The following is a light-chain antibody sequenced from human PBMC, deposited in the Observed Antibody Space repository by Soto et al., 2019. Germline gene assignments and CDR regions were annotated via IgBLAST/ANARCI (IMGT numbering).Light chain of an antibody. Sequence: DIQMTQSPSTLSASVGDRVTITCRASQSISSWLAWYQQKPGKAPKLLIYKASSLESGVPSRFSGSGSGTEFTLNIRSLQPDDFATYYCKQYNSYSRTFGKGTKVEIK. CDR3: KQYNSYSRT. CDR2: KAS. CDR1: QSISSW. J-gene: IGKJ1*01. V-gene: IGKV1-5*03.